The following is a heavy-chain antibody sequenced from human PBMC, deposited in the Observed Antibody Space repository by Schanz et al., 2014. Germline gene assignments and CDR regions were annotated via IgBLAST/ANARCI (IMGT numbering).Heavy chain of an antibody. J-gene: IGHJ4*02. Sequence: QVQLQQWGAGLLKPSETLSLTCAVYGGSFSGYYWSWIRQPPGKGLEWIGEINHSGSTNYNPSLKIRVTISVDTSKNPFSLKVRSVTAADTAVYYCARARGSNRGPRKYYFDYWGQGTLVTVSS. CDR1: GGSFSGYY. CDR3: ARARGSNRGPRKYYFDY. CDR2: INHSGST. V-gene: IGHV4-34*01.